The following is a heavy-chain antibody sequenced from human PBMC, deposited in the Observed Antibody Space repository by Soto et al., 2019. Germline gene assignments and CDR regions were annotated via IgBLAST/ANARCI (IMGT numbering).Heavy chain of an antibody. J-gene: IGHJ4*02. V-gene: IGHV4-31*03. Sequence: PSETLSLTCTVSGGSISSGGYYWSWIRQHPGKGLEWIGYIYYSGSTYYNPSLKSRVTISVDTSKNQFSLYLQMNSLRGEDTAVYYCARDRFDSSGYGLGYWGLGTLVTV. CDR3: ARDRFDSSGYGLGY. CDR1: GGSISSGGYY. CDR2: IYYSGST. D-gene: IGHD3-22*01.